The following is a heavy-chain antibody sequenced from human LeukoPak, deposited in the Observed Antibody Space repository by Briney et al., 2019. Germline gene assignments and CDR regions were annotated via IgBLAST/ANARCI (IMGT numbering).Heavy chain of an antibody. CDR2: ISAYNGNT. D-gene: IGHD3-22*01. CDR1: GYTFTSYG. Sequence: ASVKVSCKASGYTFTSYGISWVRQAPGQGLEWMGWISAYNGNTNYAQKLQGRVTMTTDTSTSTAYMELRSLRSDDTAVYYCARDSIYDSSGYSSPRFDYWGQGTLVTVSS. CDR3: ARDSIYDSSGYSSPRFDY. J-gene: IGHJ4*02. V-gene: IGHV1-18*01.